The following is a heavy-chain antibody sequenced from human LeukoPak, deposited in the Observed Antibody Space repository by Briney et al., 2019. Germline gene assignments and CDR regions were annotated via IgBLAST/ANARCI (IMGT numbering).Heavy chain of an antibody. V-gene: IGHV3-43*02. Sequence: GGSLRLSCAASGFTFDDYATHWVRQAPGKGLEWVSLISGDGGSTYYADSVKGRFTISRDNSKNSLYLQMNSLRTEDTALYYCAKGQQRYYYDSSGYTFDYWGQGTLVTVSS. J-gene: IGHJ4*02. D-gene: IGHD3-22*01. CDR2: ISGDGGST. CDR1: GFTFDDYA. CDR3: AKGQQRYYYDSSGYTFDY.